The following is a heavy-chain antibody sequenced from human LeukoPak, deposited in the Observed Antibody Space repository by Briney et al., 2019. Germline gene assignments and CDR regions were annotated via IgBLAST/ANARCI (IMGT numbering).Heavy chain of an antibody. D-gene: IGHD6-19*01. CDR2: MNPKSGNT. Sequence: ASVKVSCKASGYTFTNYDIDWVRQATGQGPEWMGWMNPKSGNTGYAQKFQGRVTMTRNTSISTAYMELSSLRSEDTAVYYCARESIAVANDYWGQGTLVTVSS. CDR1: GYTFTNYD. CDR3: ARESIAVANDY. V-gene: IGHV1-8*01. J-gene: IGHJ4*02.